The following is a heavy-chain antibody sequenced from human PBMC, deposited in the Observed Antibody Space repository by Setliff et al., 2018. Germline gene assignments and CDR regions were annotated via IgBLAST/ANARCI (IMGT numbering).Heavy chain of an antibody. CDR3: AREGVGIVRRGYFDL. CDR2: IYTSGST. V-gene: IGHV4-61*09. CDR1: GGSISSGSYY. D-gene: IGHD2-21*01. Sequence: SETLSLTCTVSGGSISSGSYYWSWIRQPAGKGLEWIGHIYTSGSTNYNPSLKSRVTISVDTSKNQFSLKLSSVTAADTAVYYCAREGVGIVRRGYFDLWGRGTLVT. J-gene: IGHJ2*01.